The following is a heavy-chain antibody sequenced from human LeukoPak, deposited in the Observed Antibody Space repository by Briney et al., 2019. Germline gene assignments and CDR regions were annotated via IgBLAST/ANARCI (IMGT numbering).Heavy chain of an antibody. J-gene: IGHJ5*02. D-gene: IGHD3-10*01. Sequence: GGSLRLSCEASGFTFSAYGLSWSRQAPGRGLEWVSAISGSGGSTYYADSVKGRFTISRDNSKNTLYLQMNSLRAEDTAVYYCAKSGYGSGSYHRFDPWGQGTLVTVSS. V-gene: IGHV3-23*01. CDR2: ISGSGGST. CDR3: AKSGYGSGSYHRFDP. CDR1: GFTFSAYG.